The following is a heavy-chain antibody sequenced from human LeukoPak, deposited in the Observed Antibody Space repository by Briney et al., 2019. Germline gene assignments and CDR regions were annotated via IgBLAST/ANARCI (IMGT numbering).Heavy chain of an antibody. D-gene: IGHD3-10*01. Sequence: PGGSLRLSCAASGFTFSSYWMHWVRQAPGKGLVWVSRMNSDGTSINYAGSVKGRFTISRDNAKNTLYLKMNSLRAEDTAVYYCVRWYYGSGGALYFDYWGQGALVTVSS. V-gene: IGHV3-74*01. CDR2: MNSDGTSI. J-gene: IGHJ4*02. CDR1: GFTFSSYW. CDR3: VRWYYGSGGALYFDY.